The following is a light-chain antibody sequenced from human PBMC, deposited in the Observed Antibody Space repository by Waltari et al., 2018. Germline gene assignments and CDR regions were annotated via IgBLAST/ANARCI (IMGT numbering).Light chain of an antibody. V-gene: IGKV1-39*01. CDR1: QTINNI. J-gene: IGKJ3*01. CDR3: QQAYNTPIT. Sequence: DIQMTQSPSSLSASVGDRVAITCRASQTINNILNWYQKKPGKAPKLLIYGASTLHNGVPSRFSGSASGTDFTLIISSLQPEDFATYYCQQAYNTPITFGPGTKVDIK. CDR2: GAS.